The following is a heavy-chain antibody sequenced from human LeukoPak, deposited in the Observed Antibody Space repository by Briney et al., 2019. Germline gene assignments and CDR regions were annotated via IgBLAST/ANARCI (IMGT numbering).Heavy chain of an antibody. J-gene: IGHJ1*01. V-gene: IGHV3-7*01. Sequence: GGSLRLSCEASGFTFSTYWMKWVRQAPGKGLEWEANIKQDGSQKYYVDSVKGRFIISRDNAKNSLYLQMNSVRAEDTAVYYCTSWGDTTAEYFQRWGQGTLVTVSS. D-gene: IGHD2-21*02. CDR1: GFTFSTYW. CDR3: TSWGDTTAEYFQR. CDR2: IKQDGSQK.